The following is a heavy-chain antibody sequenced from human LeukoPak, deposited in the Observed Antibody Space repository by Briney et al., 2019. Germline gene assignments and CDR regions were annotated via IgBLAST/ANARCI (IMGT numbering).Heavy chain of an antibody. CDR3: ARHLTSGDYFDY. CDR2: VYYSGIT. Sequence: SETLPLTCTVSGGSISTYYWSWLRQPPGKGLEWIGYVYYSGITDYNPSLKSRVTISVDTSKSQFSLKLSSVTAADTAVYYCARHLTSGDYFDYWGQGTLVTVSS. V-gene: IGHV4-59*08. J-gene: IGHJ4*02. CDR1: GGSISTYY. D-gene: IGHD4-17*01.